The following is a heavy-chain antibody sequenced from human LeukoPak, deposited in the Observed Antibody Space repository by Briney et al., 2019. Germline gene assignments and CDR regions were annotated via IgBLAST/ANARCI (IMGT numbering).Heavy chain of an antibody. CDR2: ISNHGTT. V-gene: IGHV3-53*01. CDR3: AKEPRGSSSRVIYFDY. Sequence: GGSLRLSCAASGFSVSTNYMIWVRQAPGMGLECVSVISNHGTTYCADSVKGRFTISRDNSKNTVYLHMNSLRGEDTAVYYCAKEPRGSSSRVIYFDYWGQGTLVTVSS. J-gene: IGHJ4*02. CDR1: GFSVSTNY. D-gene: IGHD6-13*01.